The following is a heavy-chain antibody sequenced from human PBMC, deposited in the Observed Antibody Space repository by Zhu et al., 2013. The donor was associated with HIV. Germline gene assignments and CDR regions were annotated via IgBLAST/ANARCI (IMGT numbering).Heavy chain of an antibody. Sequence: QVQLVQSGAEVKEPGASVKIFCKASGYTFTDYDINWVRQATGQGLEWLGWMNPTNGHTGYGHQFQGRLTLTRDISKTTASLELGSLTFEDTAVYYCMRNKALTGDFDFWGQGTLVTVS. CDR2: MNPTNGHT. D-gene: IGHD1-20*01. V-gene: IGHV1-8*03. CDR3: MRNKALTGDFDF. CDR1: GYTFTDYD. J-gene: IGHJ4*02.